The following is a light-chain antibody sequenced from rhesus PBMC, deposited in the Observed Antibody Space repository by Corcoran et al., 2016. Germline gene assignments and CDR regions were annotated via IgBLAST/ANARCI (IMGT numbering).Light chain of an antibody. V-gene: IGKV1-74*01. CDR2: KAS. CDR3: RQCYGTPLT. CDR1: ENVNNY. Sequence: DIQMTQSPSSLSASVGDRVTITCRASENVNNYLNWYQKNPGKAPKLLIYKASTLQMGVPSRLSGIGSGTDYTYTISSLQPEDVANYYCRQCYGTPLTFGGGTKVELE. J-gene: IGKJ4*01.